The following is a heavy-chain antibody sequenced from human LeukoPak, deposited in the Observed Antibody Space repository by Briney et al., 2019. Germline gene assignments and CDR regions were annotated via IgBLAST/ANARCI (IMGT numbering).Heavy chain of an antibody. CDR2: IYYSGST. CDR3: ARDSYGGNDAFDI. Sequence: SETLSLTCTVSGGSISSYYWSWIRKPPGKGLEGIGYIYYSGSTNYNPSLKSRVTISVDTSKNQFSLKLSSVTAADTAVYYCARDSYGGNDAFDIWGQGTMVTVSS. CDR1: GGSISSYY. D-gene: IGHD4-23*01. V-gene: IGHV4-59*01. J-gene: IGHJ3*02.